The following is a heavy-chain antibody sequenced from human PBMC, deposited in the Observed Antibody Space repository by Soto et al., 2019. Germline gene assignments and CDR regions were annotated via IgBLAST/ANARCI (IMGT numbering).Heavy chain of an antibody. V-gene: IGHV3-23*01. CDR1: GFTFSSYA. J-gene: IGHJ4*02. CDR3: AKRPETSRAIAVAGYDY. CDR2: ISGSGGST. D-gene: IGHD6-19*01. Sequence: EVQLLESGGGLVQPGGSLRLSCAASGFTFSSYAMSWVRQAPGKGLEWVSAISGSGGSTYYADSVKGRFTISRDNSKNTMYLQMKSLRAEDTAVYYCAKRPETSRAIAVAGYDYWGQGTLVTVSS.